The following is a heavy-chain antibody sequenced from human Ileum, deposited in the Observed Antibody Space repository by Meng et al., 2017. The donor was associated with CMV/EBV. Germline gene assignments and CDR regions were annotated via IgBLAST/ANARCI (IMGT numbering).Heavy chain of an antibody. J-gene: IGHJ4*02. CDR1: GASVTTYY. D-gene: IGHD3-3*01. Sequence: GSLRLSCTVSGASVTTYYWSWIRQPPGAGLEWLGFISYSGSANYNPSLKSRVTMSLDTSKNQFSLKLSSVTAADTALYYCARGRQRSDIYEPFEYWGQGTRVTVSS. CDR2: ISYSGSA. V-gene: IGHV4-59*02. CDR3: ARGRQRSDIYEPFEY.